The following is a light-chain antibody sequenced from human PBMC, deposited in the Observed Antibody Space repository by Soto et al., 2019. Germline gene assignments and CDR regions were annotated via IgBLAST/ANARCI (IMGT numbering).Light chain of an antibody. J-gene: IGKJ1*01. CDR3: QQYNNWPPVT. CDR2: GAS. CDR1: QSVSNDF. V-gene: IGKV3D-15*01. Sequence: EIVLTQSPGILSLSPGERATLSCRASQSVSNDFLAWYQQKPGQAPRLLIYGASTRATDVPDRFSGSGSGADFTLTISSLQSEDFAVYYCQQYNNWPPVTFGQGTKVEIK.